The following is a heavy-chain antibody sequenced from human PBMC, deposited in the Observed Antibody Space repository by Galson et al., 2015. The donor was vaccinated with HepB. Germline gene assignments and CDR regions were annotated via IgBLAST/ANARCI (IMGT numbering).Heavy chain of an antibody. D-gene: IGHD2-15*01. CDR2: INPNSGAT. CDR3: ATSHCSATDCFFFYGMDV. CDR1: GYRFIDYY. Sequence: SVKVSCKASGYRFIDYYIHWVRQAPGQGLEWMGWINPNSGATDYAQKFEGWVTMTRDTSISAAYMELRRLRTDDTAVYYCATSHCSATDCFFFYGMDVWGQGTTVAVS. V-gene: IGHV1-2*04. J-gene: IGHJ6*02.